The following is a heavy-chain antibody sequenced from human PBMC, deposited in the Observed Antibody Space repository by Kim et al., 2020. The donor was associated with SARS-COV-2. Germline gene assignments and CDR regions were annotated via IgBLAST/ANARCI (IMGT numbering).Heavy chain of an antibody. CDR2: TT. Sequence: TTAYAAPVKGRLIISRDDSKDTLFLQMNSLETEDTAVYYCATWSSGWYRSWGQGTLVTVSS. D-gene: IGHD6-19*01. J-gene: IGHJ5*02. CDR3: ATWSSGWYRS. V-gene: IGHV3-15*01.